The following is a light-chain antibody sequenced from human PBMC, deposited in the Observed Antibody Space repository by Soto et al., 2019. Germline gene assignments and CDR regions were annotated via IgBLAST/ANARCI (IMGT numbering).Light chain of an antibody. CDR1: QGISNW. J-gene: IGKJ4*01. Sequence: DIQMTQSPSSVSASVGDRVTITCRASQGISNWLAWYQQKPGKAPKTLIAAAASLQSGVPSRFRGSGSGTDFTLTIRNLQPEDFAIYYCQQYHAYPLTFGGGTKVEIK. CDR3: QQYHAYPLT. V-gene: IGKV1D-16*01. CDR2: AAA.